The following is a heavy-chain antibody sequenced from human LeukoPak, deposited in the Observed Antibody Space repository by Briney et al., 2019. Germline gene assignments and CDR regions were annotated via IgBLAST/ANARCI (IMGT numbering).Heavy chain of an antibody. D-gene: IGHD6-19*01. Sequence: ASVKVSCKASGYTFTSYGISWVRQAPGQGLEWMGWISVYNGNTNYAQKLQGRVTMTTDTSTNTAYMELRSLGSDDTAVYYCARHQWLYDLWGQGTLVTVSS. CDR1: GYTFTSYG. CDR2: ISVYNGNT. CDR3: ARHQWLYDL. J-gene: IGHJ4*02. V-gene: IGHV1-18*01.